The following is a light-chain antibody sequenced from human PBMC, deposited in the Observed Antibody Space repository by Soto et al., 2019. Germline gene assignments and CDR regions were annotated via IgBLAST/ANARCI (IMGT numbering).Light chain of an antibody. CDR1: QRISSY. V-gene: IGKV1-5*03. CDR2: KAS. J-gene: IGKJ1*01. Sequence: IRFTRSAISLAASAAGMATITCRASQRISSYLAWYQQRPGKPPKLLIYKASTLKSGVPSRFSGSGSGTEFTLTISNLLPDDFATYYCQHNNFYSEAFGLGTKADI. CDR3: QHNNFYSEA.